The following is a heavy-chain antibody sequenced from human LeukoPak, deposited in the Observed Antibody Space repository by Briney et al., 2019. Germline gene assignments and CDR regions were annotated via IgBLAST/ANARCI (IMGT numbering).Heavy chain of an antibody. CDR3: ARVMVAWFGDKAFDY. Sequence: ASVKVSCKTSGYTFTSYYIHWVRQAPGQGLECMGIINPNGGATSYTQKFQGRVTMTRDTSTSTVYMDLSSLRSEDTAGYYCARVMVAWFGDKAFDYWGQGTLVTVSS. CDR1: GYTFTSYY. J-gene: IGHJ4*02. D-gene: IGHD3-10*01. CDR2: INPNGGAT. V-gene: IGHV1-46*01.